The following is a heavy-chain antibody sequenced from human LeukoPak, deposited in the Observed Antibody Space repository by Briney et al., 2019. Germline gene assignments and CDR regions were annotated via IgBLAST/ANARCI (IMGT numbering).Heavy chain of an antibody. CDR1: GLPFSSHA. CDR2: ISYDGSNK. J-gene: IGHJ4*01. CDR3: ARERLANVYFDY. D-gene: IGHD1-1*01. V-gene: IGHV3-30-3*01. Sequence: PGGSLRLSCAASGLPFSSHAMHWVRQAPGKGLEWVSVISYDGSNKYYADSVKGRFTISRDNSKNTLYLQMDSLRAEDTAVYYCARERLANVYFDYWGQGTLVTVSS.